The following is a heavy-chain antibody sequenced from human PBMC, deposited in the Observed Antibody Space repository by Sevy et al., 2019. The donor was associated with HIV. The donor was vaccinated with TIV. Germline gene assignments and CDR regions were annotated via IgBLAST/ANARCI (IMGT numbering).Heavy chain of an antibody. J-gene: IGHJ4*02. Sequence: LSLTCAASGFTLSTYWMLWVRQAPGKGLGWVANINQDGSTKYYLESVKGRFTISRNNAKNSLFLQMNSLTAEDTAVYYCVRAIAAADSFWGQGTLVTVSS. CDR3: VRAIAAADSF. D-gene: IGHD6-13*01. CDR1: GFTLSTYW. V-gene: IGHV3-7*01. CDR2: INQDGSTK.